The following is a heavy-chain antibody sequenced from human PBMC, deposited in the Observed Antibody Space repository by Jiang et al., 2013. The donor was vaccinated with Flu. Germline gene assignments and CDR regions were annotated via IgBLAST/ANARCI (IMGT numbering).Heavy chain of an antibody. CDR1: GGSISSYY. J-gene: IGHJ4*02. V-gene: IGHV4-59*08. CDR2: IYYSGST. Sequence: GPGLVKPSETLSLTCTVSGGSISSYYWSWIRQPPEKRLEWIGYIYYSGSTNYNPSLKSRVTISVDTSKNQFSLKLRSVTAADTAVYYCARSQGISPFDYWGQGTLVTVSS. D-gene: IGHD3-10*01. CDR3: ARSQGISPFDY.